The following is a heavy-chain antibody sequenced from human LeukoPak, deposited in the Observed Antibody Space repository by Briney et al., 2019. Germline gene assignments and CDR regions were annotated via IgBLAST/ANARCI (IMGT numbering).Heavy chain of an antibody. Sequence: SVKPSCKASGGTFSSYAISWVRHPPGQWLEWMGRIIPIFGTANYAQKIQGRVTITTDESTSTAYMELSSLRSEDTAVYYCARDPPYCGGDCYDYWAQGTLVSVSS. J-gene: IGHJ4*02. V-gene: IGHV1-69*05. CDR2: IIPIFGTA. CDR3: ARDPPYCGGDCYDY. CDR1: GGTFSSYA. D-gene: IGHD2-21*01.